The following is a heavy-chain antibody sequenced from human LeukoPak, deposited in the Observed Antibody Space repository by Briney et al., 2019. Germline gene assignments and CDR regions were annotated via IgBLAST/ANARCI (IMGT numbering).Heavy chain of an antibody. Sequence: PSETLSLTCAVSGASISSTNWWSWVRQPPGKGLEWIGEIYHSGSTNYNPSLKSRVTMSIDKSKNQFSLGLSSVTAADTAVYYCARAPGIRRSFDCWGQGTLVTVSS. CDR2: IYHSGST. CDR3: ARAPGIRRSFDC. CDR1: GASISSTNW. D-gene: IGHD3-10*01. J-gene: IGHJ4*02. V-gene: IGHV4-4*02.